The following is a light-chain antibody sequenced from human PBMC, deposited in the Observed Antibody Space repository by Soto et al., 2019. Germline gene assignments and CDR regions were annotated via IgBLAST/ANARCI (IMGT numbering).Light chain of an antibody. CDR2: EVN. J-gene: IGLJ2*01. CDR3: SSYTSSSILA. V-gene: IGLV2-14*01. Sequence: QSALTQPASVSGSPGQSITFSCTGTSSDVGGYNYVSWYQQHPGKAPKLMIYEVNNRPSGVSNRFSGSKSGNTASLTISGLQAEDEADYHCSSYTSSSILAFGGGTKLTVL. CDR1: SSDVGGYNY.